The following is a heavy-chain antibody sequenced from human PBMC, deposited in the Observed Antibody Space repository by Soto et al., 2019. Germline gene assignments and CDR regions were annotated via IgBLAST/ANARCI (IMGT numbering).Heavy chain of an antibody. CDR2: ISYDGSNK. J-gene: IGHJ6*02. Sequence: PGGSLRLSCAASGFTFSSYGMHWVRQAPGKGLEWVAVISYDGSNKYYADSVKGRFTISRDNSKNTLYLQMNSLRAEDTAVYYCAKEWGGSYFRDGYYYYYGMDVWGQGTTVTVSS. CDR1: GFTFSSYG. V-gene: IGHV3-30*18. D-gene: IGHD1-26*01. CDR3: AKEWGGSYFRDGYYYYYGMDV.